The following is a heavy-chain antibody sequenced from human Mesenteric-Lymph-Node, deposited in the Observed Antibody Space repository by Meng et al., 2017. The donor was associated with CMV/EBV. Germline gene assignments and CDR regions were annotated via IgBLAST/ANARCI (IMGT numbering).Heavy chain of an antibody. CDR2: IYYSGST. CDR3: ARAVEMATDYFDY. CDR1: GGSISSYY. D-gene: IGHD5-24*01. J-gene: IGHJ4*02. Sequence: SETLSLTCTVSGGSISSYYWSWIRQPPGKGLEWIGYIYYSGSTNYNPSLKSRVTISVDTSKNQFSLKLRSVTAADTAVYYCARAVEMATDYFDYWGQGTLVTVSS. V-gene: IGHV4-59*01.